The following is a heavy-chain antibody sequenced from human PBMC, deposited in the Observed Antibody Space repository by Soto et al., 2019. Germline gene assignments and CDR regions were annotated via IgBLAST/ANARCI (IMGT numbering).Heavy chain of an antibody. CDR1: GGTFSSYT. Sequence: QVQLVQSGAEVKKPGSSVKVSCKASGGTFSSYTISWVRQAPGQGLEWMGRIIHILGIANYAQKFQDRVTITADKSTSTAYMELSSLRSEDTAVYYCARRLESSGRYFDYWGQGTLVTVSS. J-gene: IGHJ4*02. D-gene: IGHD3-22*01. CDR2: IIHILGIA. V-gene: IGHV1-69*02. CDR3: ARRLESSGRYFDY.